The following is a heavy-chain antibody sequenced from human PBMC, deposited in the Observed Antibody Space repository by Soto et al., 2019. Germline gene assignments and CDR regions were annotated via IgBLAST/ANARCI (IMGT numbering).Heavy chain of an antibody. Sequence: QVQLVQSGAEVKKPGSSVKVSCKASGGTFSTYTVSWVRQAPGQGLEWMGRIVPILGVPNYAQRFQGRVTXXADKGTNTAHMERSSLRSEDTAVYYCARDRYAYGSGSTIAYWGQGTLITVSS. D-gene: IGHD3-10*01. V-gene: IGHV1-69*08. CDR1: GGTFSTYT. J-gene: IGHJ4*02. CDR2: IVPILGVP. CDR3: ARDRYAYGSGSTIAY.